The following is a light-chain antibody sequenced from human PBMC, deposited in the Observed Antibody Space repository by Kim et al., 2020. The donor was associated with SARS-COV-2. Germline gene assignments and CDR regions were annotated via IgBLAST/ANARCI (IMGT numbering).Light chain of an antibody. CDR2: LNSDGSH. CDR1: SGHSSYA. J-gene: IGLJ1*01. V-gene: IGLV4-69*01. Sequence: ASVKLTCTLSSGHSSYAIAWHQQQPEKGPRYLMKLNSDGSHSKGDGIPDRFSGSSSGAERYLTISSLQPEDEADYYCQTWGTGLGVFGTGTKVTVL. CDR3: QTWGTGLGV.